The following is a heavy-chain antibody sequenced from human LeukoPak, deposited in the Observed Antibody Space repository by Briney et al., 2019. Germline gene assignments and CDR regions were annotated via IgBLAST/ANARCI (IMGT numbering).Heavy chain of an antibody. CDR2: ISSSGSTI. J-gene: IGHJ3*02. V-gene: IGHV3-11*04. CDR3: ASRISWELPFDAFDI. D-gene: IGHD1-26*01. Sequence: GGSLRLSCAASGFTFSDYYMSWIRQAPGKGLEWVSYISSSGSTIYYADSVKGRFPISRDNAKNSLYLQMNSLRAEDTAVYYCASRISWELPFDAFDIWGQGTMVTVSS. CDR1: GFTFSDYY.